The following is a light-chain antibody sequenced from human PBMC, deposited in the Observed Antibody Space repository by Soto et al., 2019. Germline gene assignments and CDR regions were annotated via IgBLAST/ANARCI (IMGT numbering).Light chain of an antibody. CDR1: SSDVGGYNY. V-gene: IGLV2-11*01. Sequence: QSVLTQPRSVSGSPGQSVTISCTGTSSDVGGYNYVSWYQQHPGEAPKLMIYDVSKRPSGVPDRFSGSKSGNTASLTISGLQAEDEADYYCCSSAGSYPYYVFGTGTKVTVL. J-gene: IGLJ1*01. CDR3: CSSAGSYPYYV. CDR2: DVS.